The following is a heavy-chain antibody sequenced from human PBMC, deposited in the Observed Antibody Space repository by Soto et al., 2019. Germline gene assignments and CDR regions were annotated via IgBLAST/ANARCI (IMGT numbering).Heavy chain of an antibody. D-gene: IGHD6-19*01. J-gene: IGHJ6*02. CDR2: IIPIFGRT. CDR1: GGSFSSYA. CDR3: TRGVGWDPVGYHYDMDV. V-gene: IGHV1-69*06. Sequence: GASVKVSCKASGGSFSSYAISWVRQAPGQGLEWMAGIIPIFGRTNYAQKFQGRVTITADTSTSTAYMELSSLRSEDTAVYYCTRGVGWDPVGYHYDMDVWGQGTTVTVSS.